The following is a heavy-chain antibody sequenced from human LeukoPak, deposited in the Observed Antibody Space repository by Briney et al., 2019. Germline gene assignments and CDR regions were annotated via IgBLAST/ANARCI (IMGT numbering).Heavy chain of an antibody. V-gene: IGHV4-39*07. D-gene: IGHD6-19*01. J-gene: IGHJ5*02. CDR2: ISDSGTT. Sequence: SETLSLTCTVSGGSITSGTYFWGWIRQAPGKGLEWIGTISDSGTTYYNPSLERRVFISIDTSKNQFSLKLSSVTAADTAVYYCARESRIAVAGTGRPNWFDPWGQGTLVTVSS. CDR1: GGSITSGTYF. CDR3: ARESRIAVAGTGRPNWFDP.